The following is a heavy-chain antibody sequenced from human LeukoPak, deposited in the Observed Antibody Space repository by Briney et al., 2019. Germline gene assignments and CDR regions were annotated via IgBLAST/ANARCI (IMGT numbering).Heavy chain of an antibody. Sequence: GASVKVSCKASGGTFSSYAISWVRQAPGQGLEWMGRIIPILGLANYAQKFQGRVTITADKSTSTAYMELSSLRSEDTAVYYCARSDYFGDAFDIWGQGAMVTVSS. V-gene: IGHV1-69*04. D-gene: IGHD2/OR15-2a*01. CDR1: GGTFSSYA. CDR2: IIPILGLA. CDR3: ARSDYFGDAFDI. J-gene: IGHJ3*02.